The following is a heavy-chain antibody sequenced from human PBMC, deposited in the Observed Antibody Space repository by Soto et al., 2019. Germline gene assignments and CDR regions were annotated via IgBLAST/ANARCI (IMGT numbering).Heavy chain of an antibody. CDR3: ATKGRLYVGYYYYGMDV. CDR1: GYTLTELS. D-gene: IGHD2-8*01. V-gene: IGHV1-24*01. Sequence: QVQLVQSGAEVKKPGASVKVSCKVSGYTLTELSMHWVRQAPGKGLEWMGGFDPEDGETIYAQKFQGRVTMTEDTPTDTAYIQLSSLRSEDTAVYYCATKGRLYVGYYYYGMDVWGQGTTVTVSS. CDR2: FDPEDGET. J-gene: IGHJ6*02.